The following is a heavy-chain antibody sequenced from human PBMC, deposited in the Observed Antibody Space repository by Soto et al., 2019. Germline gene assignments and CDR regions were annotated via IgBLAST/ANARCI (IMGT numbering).Heavy chain of an antibody. J-gene: IGHJ6*02. CDR2: INYSGGNT. V-gene: IGHV3-23*01. CDR1: GFTFSSFG. CDR3: ASKNGHGYYYGMDV. Sequence: GGSLRLSCAASGFTFSSFGMSWVRQAPGKGLEWVSTINYSGGNTYYADSVKGRFTISRDNSKNTLYLQMNSLRAEDTAVYYCASKNGHGYYYGMDVWGQGTTVTVSS.